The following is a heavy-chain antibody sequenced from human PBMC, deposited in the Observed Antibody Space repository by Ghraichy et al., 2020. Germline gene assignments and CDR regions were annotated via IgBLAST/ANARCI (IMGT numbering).Heavy chain of an antibody. CDR1: GLIFGSYW. CDR2: INQNGREK. D-gene: IGHD3-10*01. V-gene: IGHV3-7*03. CDR3: SSGDTFES. J-gene: IGHJ3*02. Sequence: GGSLRLSCAASGLIFGSYWMTWVRQAPGKGLEWVANINQNGREKYYLGSVRGRFTISRDNAKNSLYLQMNRLRAEDTAVYYCSSGDTFESWGHGTMVDVSS.